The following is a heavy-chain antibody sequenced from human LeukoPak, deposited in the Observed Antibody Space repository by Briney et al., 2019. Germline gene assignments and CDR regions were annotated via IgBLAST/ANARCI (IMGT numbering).Heavy chain of an antibody. CDR2: INPSSGGT. V-gene: IGHV1-2*02. Sequence: GASVKVSCKASGYTFTDYYMHWVRQAPGQGLEWMGWINPSSGGTNYAQKFQGRVTMTRDTSISTAYMELSRLRSDDTAVYYCARDKRELLFDYWGQGTLVTVSS. CDR3: ARDKRELLFDY. J-gene: IGHJ4*02. D-gene: IGHD1-26*01. CDR1: GYTFTDYY.